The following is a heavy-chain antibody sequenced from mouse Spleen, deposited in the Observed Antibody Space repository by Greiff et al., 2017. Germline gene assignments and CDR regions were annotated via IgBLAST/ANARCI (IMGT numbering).Heavy chain of an antibody. CDR3: ARATMITRGFAY. J-gene: IGHJ3*01. CDR2: INPSTGGT. D-gene: IGHD2-4*01. CDR1: GYSFTGYY. Sequence: VQLQQSGPELVKPGASVKISCKASGYSFTGYYMNWVKQSPEKSLEWIGEINPSTGGTTYNQKFKAKATLTVDKSSSTAYMQLKSLTSEDSAVYYCARATMITRGFAYWGQGTLVTVSA. V-gene: IGHV1-42*01.